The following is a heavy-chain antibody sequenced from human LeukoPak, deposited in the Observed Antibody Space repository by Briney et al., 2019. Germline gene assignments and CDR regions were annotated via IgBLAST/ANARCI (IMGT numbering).Heavy chain of an antibody. V-gene: IGHV3-7*01. CDR1: GFTFSSYA. J-gene: IGHJ4*02. D-gene: IGHD6-13*01. Sequence: GGSLRLSCAASGFTFSSYAMSWVRQAPGKGLEWVANIKQDGTEKYFVDSVRGRFTISRDNAKNSLYLQMNSLRAGDTAVYYCARMSTSSWFVCDYWGPGTLVTVSS. CDR3: ARMSTSSWFVCDY. CDR2: IKQDGTEK.